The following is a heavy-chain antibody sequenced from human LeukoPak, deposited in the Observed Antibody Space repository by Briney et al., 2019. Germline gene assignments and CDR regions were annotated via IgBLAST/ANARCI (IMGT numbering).Heavy chain of an antibody. CDR1: GFTVSHYY. D-gene: IGHD3-22*01. CDR2: LYSGGST. J-gene: IGHJ6*02. CDR3: ARDQDYDSSGYTYYYYGMDV. V-gene: IGHV3-53*01. Sequence: GGSLRLSCAASGFTVSHYYMSWVRQAPGKGLEWVSSLYSGGSTYYADSVKGRFTISRDTSKNTLYLQMNSLRAEDTAVYYCARDQDYDSSGYTYYYYGMDVWGQGTTVTVSS.